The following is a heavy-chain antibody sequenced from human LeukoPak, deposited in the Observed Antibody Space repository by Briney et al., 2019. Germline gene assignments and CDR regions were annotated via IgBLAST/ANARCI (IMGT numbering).Heavy chain of an antibody. J-gene: IGHJ6*02. CDR1: GYTFTSYD. D-gene: IGHD7-27*01. CDR2: MNPNSGNT. V-gene: IGHV1-8*01. Sequence: ASVKVSCKASGYTFTSYDINWVRQATGQGLEWMGRMNPNSGNTGYAQKFQGRVTMTRNTSISTAYMELSSLRSEDTAVYYCARSWGDYYYYYGMDVWGQGTTVTVSS. CDR3: ARSWGDYYYYYGMDV.